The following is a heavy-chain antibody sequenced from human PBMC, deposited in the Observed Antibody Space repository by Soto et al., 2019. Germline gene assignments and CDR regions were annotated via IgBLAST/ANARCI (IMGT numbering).Heavy chain of an antibody. Sequence: GVLKQISYKGFGYSFTSFCIRRVRQMPGKGLEWMGRIDPSDSYTNYSPSFQGHVTISADKSISTAYLQWSSLKASDTAMYYCARYCSSTSCYAHPNYYYYYGMDVWGQGTTVTVSS. CDR2: IDPSDSYT. CDR1: GYSFTSFC. J-gene: IGHJ6*02. CDR3: ARYCSSTSCYAHPNYYYYYGMDV. V-gene: IGHV5-10-1*01. D-gene: IGHD2-2*01.